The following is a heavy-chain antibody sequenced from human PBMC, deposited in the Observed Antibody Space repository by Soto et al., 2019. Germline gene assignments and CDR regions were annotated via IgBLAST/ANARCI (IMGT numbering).Heavy chain of an antibody. Sequence: PGGSLRLSCAASGLTFNNAWMSWVRQAPGKGLEWVGRIKSKSDGETADYAAPVKGRFTISRDDSKNTVYLQMNSLKTEDTAVYYCTTQFMTTVTYFDFWGQGT. CDR3: TTQFMTTVTYFDF. CDR1: GLTFNNAW. CDR2: IKSKSDGETA. V-gene: IGHV3-15*01. D-gene: IGHD4-17*01. J-gene: IGHJ4*02.